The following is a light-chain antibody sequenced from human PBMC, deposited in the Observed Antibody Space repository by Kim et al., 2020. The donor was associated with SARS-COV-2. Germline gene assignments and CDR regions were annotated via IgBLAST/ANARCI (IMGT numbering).Light chain of an antibody. J-gene: IGLJ2*01. V-gene: IGLV3-19*01. CDR1: SRRSYY. CDR3: NSRDNNDNVL. CDR2: GKN. Sequence: VAMGQTVRITCQGDSRRSYYTTWCQQKPGQAPIVVVYGKNNRPSGIPARFSGSSSGNTASLTITGTQAGDEADYYCNSRDNNDNVLFGGGTRLTVL.